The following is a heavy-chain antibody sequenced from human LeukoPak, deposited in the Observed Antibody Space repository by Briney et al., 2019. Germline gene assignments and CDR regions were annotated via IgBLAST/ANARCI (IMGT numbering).Heavy chain of an antibody. D-gene: IGHD2-21*02. CDR1: GFTFSSYD. CDR2: IWSDGSNK. CDR3: STYEDLAYCGGDCYSPHS. V-gene: IGHV3-30*02. Sequence: GGSLRLSCAASGFTFSSYDMHWVRQAPGKGLEWVAFIWSDGSNKYYADSVKGRFTISRDNSKNTLFLQMNSLKTEDTALYYCSTYEDLAYCGGDCYSPHSWGQGTLVTVSS. J-gene: IGHJ4*02.